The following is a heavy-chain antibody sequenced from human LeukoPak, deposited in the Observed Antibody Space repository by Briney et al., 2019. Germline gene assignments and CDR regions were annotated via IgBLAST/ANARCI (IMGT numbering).Heavy chain of an antibody. D-gene: IGHD6-13*01. Sequence: GGSLRLSCVASGLAFSSYSMHWVRQAPGKGLEWVAVISYDGSNKYYADSVKGRFTISRDNSKNTLYLQMNSLRAEDTAVYYCARYSSSWYVGDYYYGMDVWGQGTTVTVSS. J-gene: IGHJ6*02. CDR1: GLAFSSYS. V-gene: IGHV3-30-3*01. CDR2: ISYDGSNK. CDR3: ARYSSSWYVGDYYYGMDV.